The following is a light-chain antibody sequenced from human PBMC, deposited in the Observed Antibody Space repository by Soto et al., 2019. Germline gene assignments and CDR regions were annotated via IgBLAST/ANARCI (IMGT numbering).Light chain of an antibody. CDR1: QDINNS. CDR3: QQSNDLVS. V-gene: IGKV1-33*01. Sequence: DIQMTQSPSSLSASVGDRVTITCQASQDINNSVNWYQQKPGKAPKLLIFDASTLKTGVPSRFSGSGSGTDFSFSISSLHPEDIATYYCQQSNDLVSFGQGTRLEI. CDR2: DAS. J-gene: IGKJ5*01.